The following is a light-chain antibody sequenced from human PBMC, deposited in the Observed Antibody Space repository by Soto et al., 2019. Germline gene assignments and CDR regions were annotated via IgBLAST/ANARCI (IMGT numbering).Light chain of an antibody. J-gene: IGKJ3*01. Sequence: AIRMTQSPSSFAASTGDRVTITRRASQGISSYLAWYQQKPGKAPKLLIYAASTLQSGVPSRFSGSGSGTDFTLTISCLQSEDFATYYCQQYYSYPLTFGPGTKVDI. CDR1: QGISSY. CDR2: AAS. V-gene: IGKV1-8*01. CDR3: QQYYSYPLT.